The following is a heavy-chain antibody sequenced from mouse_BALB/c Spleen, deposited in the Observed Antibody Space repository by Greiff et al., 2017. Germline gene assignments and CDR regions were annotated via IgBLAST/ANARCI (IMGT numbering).Heavy chain of an antibody. J-gene: IGHJ1*01. D-gene: IGHD2-1*01. Sequence: QVQLQQSGAELVKPGTSVKLSCKASGYNFTSYWINWVKLRPGQGLEWIGDIYPGSGSTNYNEKFKSKATLTVDTSSSTAYMQLSSLASEDSALYYCARPFYCNYVYWYFDVWGAGTTVTVSS. CDR2: IYPGSGST. CDR1: GYNFTSYW. CDR3: ARPFYCNYVYWYFDV. V-gene: IGHV1-55*01.